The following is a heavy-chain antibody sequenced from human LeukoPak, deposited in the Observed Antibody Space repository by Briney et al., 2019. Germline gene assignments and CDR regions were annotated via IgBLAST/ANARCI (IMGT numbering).Heavy chain of an antibody. CDR1: GASISNDF. CDR3: ARNFRGGSTYLDY. V-gene: IGHV4-4*07. D-gene: IGHD3-3*01. CDR2: IYSSGTT. J-gene: IGHJ4*02. Sequence: SETLSLTCTVSGASISNDFWTWIRQPATKGLEWIGRIYSSGTTNYNPSLKSRVTMSVDTSKNQFSLILTSVTAADTAVYLCARNFRGGSTYLDYWGQGTLVTVSS.